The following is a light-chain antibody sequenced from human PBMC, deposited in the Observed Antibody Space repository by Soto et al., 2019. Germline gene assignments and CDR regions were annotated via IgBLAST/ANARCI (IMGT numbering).Light chain of an antibody. CDR3: QTWGTVVV. Sequence: QPVLTQSPSASASLGASVKLTCTLSSGHSSYAIAWYQQQPEKGPRYLMKLNSDGSHSQGDGIPDRFSGASSGAERYLTISRLQSEDEADYYCQTWGTVVVLGGGTKLTVL. J-gene: IGLJ2*01. CDR1: SGHSSYA. CDR2: LNSDGSH. V-gene: IGLV4-69*02.